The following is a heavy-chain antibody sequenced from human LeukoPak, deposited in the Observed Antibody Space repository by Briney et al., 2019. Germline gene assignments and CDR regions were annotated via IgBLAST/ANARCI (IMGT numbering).Heavy chain of an antibody. CDR1: GGSFSGYY. J-gene: IGHJ4*02. Sequence: PSETLSLTCAVYGGSFSGYYWSWIRQPPGKGLEWIGYIYYSGSTNYNPSLKSRVTISVDTSKNQFSLKLGSVTAADTAVYYCARRHDILTGYDYWGQGTLVTVSS. CDR2: IYYSGST. D-gene: IGHD3-9*01. CDR3: ARRHDILTGYDY. V-gene: IGHV4-59*01.